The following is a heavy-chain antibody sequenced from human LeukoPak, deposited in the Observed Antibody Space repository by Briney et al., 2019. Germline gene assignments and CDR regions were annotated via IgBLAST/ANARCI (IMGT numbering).Heavy chain of an antibody. CDR3: ARALVPGSGSYYDWFDP. D-gene: IGHD3-10*01. J-gene: IGHJ5*02. CDR2: ISVGNGNT. CDR1: GYTFINYG. V-gene: IGHV1-3*01. Sequence: EASVTVSCKASGYTFINYGIHWVRQAPGRRLECLGWISVGNGNTKYSQNFQGRVTITRDTSATTAYMELSNLRPEDTAVYYCARALVPGSGSYYDWFDPWGQGTLVTVSS.